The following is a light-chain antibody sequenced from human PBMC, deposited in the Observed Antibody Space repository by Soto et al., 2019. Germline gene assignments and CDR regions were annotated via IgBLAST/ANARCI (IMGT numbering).Light chain of an antibody. CDR3: QQYSDSPPT. CDR2: GAS. J-gene: IGKJ1*01. V-gene: IGKV3-15*01. CDR1: QSVSSD. Sequence: EIVVTQSPVTLSVYTGERATLSCRASQSVSSDLAWYHQKPGQAPRLLIYGASTRATGIPARFSGSGSGTDFTLTIDRLEPEDFAMYYCQQYSDSPPTFGQGTKVDIK.